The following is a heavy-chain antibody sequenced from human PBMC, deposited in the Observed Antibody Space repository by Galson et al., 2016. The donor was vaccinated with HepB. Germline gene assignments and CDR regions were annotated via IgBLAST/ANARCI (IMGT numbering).Heavy chain of an antibody. Sequence: SLRLSCAASGFTFNKYWMSWVRQAPGKGLEWISYITKDSSTVYYADSVKGRFTISRDNAKNSVYLQMNSLRDEDTALYYCARDNWNARPGWYDPWGQGTLVTVSS. D-gene: IGHD1-20*01. CDR3: ARDNWNARPGWYDP. V-gene: IGHV3-48*02. CDR2: ITKDSSTV. J-gene: IGHJ5*02. CDR1: GFTFNKYW.